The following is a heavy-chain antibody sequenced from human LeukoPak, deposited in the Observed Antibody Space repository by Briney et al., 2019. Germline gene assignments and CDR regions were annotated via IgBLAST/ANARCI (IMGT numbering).Heavy chain of an antibody. CDR3: AKGSDILTGYSDGVFDY. D-gene: IGHD3-9*01. J-gene: IGHJ4*02. CDR1: GFTFSSYG. CDR2: ISYDGSNK. Sequence: GGSLRLSCAASGFTFSSYGMHWVRQAPGKGLEWVAVISYDGSNKYYADSVKGRFTISRDNSKNTLYLQMNSLRAEDTAVYYCAKGSDILTGYSDGVFDYWGQGTLVIVSS. V-gene: IGHV3-30*18.